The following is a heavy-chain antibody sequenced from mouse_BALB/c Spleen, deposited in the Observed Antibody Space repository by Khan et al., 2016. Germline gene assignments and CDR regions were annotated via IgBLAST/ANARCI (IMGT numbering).Heavy chain of an antibody. V-gene: IGHV5-17*02. CDR1: GFTFSSFG. CDR3: ARKESYYRYDGFDY. D-gene: IGHD2-12*01. J-gene: IGHJ2*01. CDR2: ISSGSSTI. Sequence: EVELVESGGGLVQPGGSRKLSCAASGFTFSSFGMHWVRQAPEKGLEWVAYISSGSSTIYYADTVKGRFTISRDNPKNTLFLQMTSLRSEDTAMYYCARKESYYRYDGFDYWGQGTTRTVSS.